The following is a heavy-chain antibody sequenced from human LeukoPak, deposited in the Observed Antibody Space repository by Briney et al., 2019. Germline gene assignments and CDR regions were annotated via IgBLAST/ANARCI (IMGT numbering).Heavy chain of an antibody. CDR3: VRSLRLYNFDY. J-gene: IGHJ4*02. Sequence: SETLSLTCTVSGVSVSSDSDSWIWIRQPPGKGLEWVGYIYYSGSTNYNPSLVPRVTMSLDTSKNQFSLKLRSVTAADTAVYYCVRSLRLYNFDYWGQGTLVTVSS. CDR2: IYYSGST. V-gene: IGHV4-61*01. CDR1: GVSVSSDSDS.